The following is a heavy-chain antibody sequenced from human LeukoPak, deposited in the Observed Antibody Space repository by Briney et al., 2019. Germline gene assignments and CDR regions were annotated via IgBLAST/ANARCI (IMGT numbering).Heavy chain of an antibody. CDR1: GYTLTELS. D-gene: IGHD3-3*01. V-gene: IGHV1-24*01. CDR2: FAPEDGET. CDR3: ATESAGYDFWSGYRSGAFDI. Sequence: ASVKVSCKVSGYTLTELSMHWVRQAPGKGREWMGGFAPEDGETIYAQKFQGRVTMTEDTSTDTAYMELSSLRSEDTAVYYCATESAGYDFWSGYRSGAFDIWGQGTMVTVSA. J-gene: IGHJ3*02.